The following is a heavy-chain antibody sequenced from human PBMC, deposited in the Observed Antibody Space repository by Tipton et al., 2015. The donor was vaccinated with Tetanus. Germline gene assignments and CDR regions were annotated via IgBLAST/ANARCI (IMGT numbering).Heavy chain of an antibody. CDR3: ARAPYNSPGKYYFDY. V-gene: IGHV4-30-2*01. J-gene: IGHJ4*02. Sequence: TLSLTCTVSGVSIRNGGYSWSWIRQPPGKGLEWIGYTYHTGGTYYNPPLKSRVTISVDGSNNQFSLELTSVTAADTALYYCARAPYNSPGKYYFDYWGQGILVTVSS. CDR1: GVSIRNGGYS. CDR2: TYHTGGT. D-gene: IGHD1-1*01.